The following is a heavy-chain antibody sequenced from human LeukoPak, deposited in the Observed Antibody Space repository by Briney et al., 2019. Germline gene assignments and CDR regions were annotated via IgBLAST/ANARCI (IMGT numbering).Heavy chain of an antibody. Sequence: GRSLRLSCAASGFTFSSYGMHWVRQAPGKGLEWVAVISYDGSNKYYADSVKGRFAISRDNSKNTLYLQMNSLRAEDAALYYCARDQTTAGTDVWGQGTLVTVSS. V-gene: IGHV3-30*03. J-gene: IGHJ4*02. CDR2: ISYDGSNK. D-gene: IGHD6-13*01. CDR3: ARDQTTAGTDV. CDR1: GFTFSSYG.